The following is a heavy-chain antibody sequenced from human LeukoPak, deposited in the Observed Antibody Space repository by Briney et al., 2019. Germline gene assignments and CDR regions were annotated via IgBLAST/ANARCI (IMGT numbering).Heavy chain of an antibody. CDR3: ARDRSSTSSSYYYYYMDV. Sequence: GASVKVSCKASGGTFSSYAISWVRQAPGQGLEWMGGIIPIFGTANYAQKFQGRVTITADKSTSTAYMELSSLRSEDTAVYYCARDRSSTSSSYYYYYMDVWGKGTTVTISS. D-gene: IGHD2-2*01. V-gene: IGHV1-69*06. CDR2: IIPIFGTA. J-gene: IGHJ6*03. CDR1: GGTFSSYA.